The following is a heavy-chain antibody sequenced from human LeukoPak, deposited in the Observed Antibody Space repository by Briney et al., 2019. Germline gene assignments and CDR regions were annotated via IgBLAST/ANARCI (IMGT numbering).Heavy chain of an antibody. CDR1: GGSISSSSYY. V-gene: IGHV4-39*07. CDR3: ARDNYDLDAFDI. D-gene: IGHD3-3*01. Sequence: SETLSLTCTVSGGSISSSSYYWGWIRQPPGKGLEWIASIYYSGSTYYNPSLKSRVTISVDTSKNQFSLKLSSVTAADTAVYYCARDNYDLDAFDIWGQGTMVTVSS. CDR2: IYYSGST. J-gene: IGHJ3*02.